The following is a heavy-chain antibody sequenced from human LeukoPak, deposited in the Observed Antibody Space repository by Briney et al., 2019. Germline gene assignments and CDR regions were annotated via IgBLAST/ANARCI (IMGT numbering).Heavy chain of an antibody. J-gene: IGHJ4*02. CDR3: ARARIVGATRYFDY. CDR2: IFSGGST. V-gene: IGHV3-53*01. Sequence: GGSLRLSCAASGFTVTSNYMSWVRQAPGKGLQWVSVIFSGGSTYYADSVRGRFTASRDNSTNTLFLQMNSLRADDTAVYYCARARIVGATRYFDYWGQGTLVTVSS. D-gene: IGHD1-26*01. CDR1: GFTVTSNY.